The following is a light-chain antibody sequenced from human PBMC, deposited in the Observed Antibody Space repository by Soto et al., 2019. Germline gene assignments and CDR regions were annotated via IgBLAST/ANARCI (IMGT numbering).Light chain of an antibody. CDR2: GAS. J-gene: IGKJ1*01. Sequence: EIVLTQSPGTLSLSPGERATLSCRASQCISGSYLAWYQQKPGQAPRLLIYGASSRATGIPDRFSGRGSGTDFTLTISRLEPEDFAVYYCHQYGSPWTFGQGTKVEIK. CDR3: HQYGSPWT. CDR1: QCISGSY. V-gene: IGKV3-20*01.